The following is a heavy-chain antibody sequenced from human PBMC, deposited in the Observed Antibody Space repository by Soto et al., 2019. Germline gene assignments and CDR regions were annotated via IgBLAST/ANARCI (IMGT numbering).Heavy chain of an antibody. CDR3: ARDPYFGAIDY. V-gene: IGHV3-7*01. CDR2: VNPAGSVK. D-gene: IGHD3-16*01. Sequence: EVQLVESGGGLVQPGWSLRLSCGASGLAFSTSWMAWVRQSPGKGLEWVAEVNPAGSVKTYVDAVRGRVTISRDNAKNSVCLQMNSLRVEDTAIYYCARDPYFGAIDYWCRGTMVTV. J-gene: IGHJ4*02. CDR1: GLAFSTSW.